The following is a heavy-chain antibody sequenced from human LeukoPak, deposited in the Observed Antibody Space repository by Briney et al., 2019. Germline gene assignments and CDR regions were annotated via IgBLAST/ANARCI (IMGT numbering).Heavy chain of an antibody. D-gene: IGHD2-15*01. CDR2: IYYSGST. CDR3: ARESCRGGSCYSFDY. V-gene: IGHV4-59*01. J-gene: IGHJ4*02. CDR1: GGSFSGYY. Sequence: SETLSLTCAVSGGSFSGYYWNWIRQPPGKGLEWIGYIYYSGSTNYNPSLKSRVTISVDTSKKQFSLKLSSVTAADTAVYYCARESCRGGSCYSFDYWGQGTLVTVSS.